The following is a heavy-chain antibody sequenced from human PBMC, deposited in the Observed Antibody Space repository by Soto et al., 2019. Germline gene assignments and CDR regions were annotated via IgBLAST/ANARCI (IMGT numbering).Heavy chain of an antibody. J-gene: IGHJ4*02. Sequence: GGSLRLSCVGSGFNFAGYALAWVRQPPGKGLEWVTSISGPSYASFTADSLRGRFTVYRDNSKDTLLLQMKNLRAEDTAIYYCARIGTVLTPDDSWGQGTLVTVSS. V-gene: IGHV3-23*01. D-gene: IGHD2-21*02. CDR1: GFNFAGYA. CDR3: ARIGTVLTPDDS. CDR2: ISGPSYAS.